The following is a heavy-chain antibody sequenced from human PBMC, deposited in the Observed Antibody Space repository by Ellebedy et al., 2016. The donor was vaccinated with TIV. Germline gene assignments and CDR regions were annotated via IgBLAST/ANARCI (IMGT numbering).Heavy chain of an antibody. J-gene: IGHJ4*02. V-gene: IGHV4-34*01. CDR2: INHSGST. CDR1: GGSFSGYY. CDR3: ARESGVSSGYSLDY. Sequence: MPSETLSLTCAVYGGSFSGYYWSWIRQPPGKGLEWIGEINHSGSTNYNPSLKSRFTISVDTSKNQFSLKLSSVTAADTAVYYCARESGVSSGYSLDYWGQGTLVTVSS. D-gene: IGHD3-22*01.